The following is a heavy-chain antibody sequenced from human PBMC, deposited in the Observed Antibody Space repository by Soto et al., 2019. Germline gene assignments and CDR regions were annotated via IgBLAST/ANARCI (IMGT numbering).Heavy chain of an antibody. Sequence: GGSLRLSCAASGFTFSTYAMSWVRQAPGKGLEWVSGIGTSGGSTNYADSVKGRFTISRDNSKNTLHLQMNSLRAEDAALYYCAPQGARGLYYFDKWGQGTMVTV. CDR3: APQGARGLYYFDK. J-gene: IGHJ4*02. CDR1: GFTFSTYA. D-gene: IGHD1-26*01. CDR2: IGTSGGST. V-gene: IGHV3-23*01.